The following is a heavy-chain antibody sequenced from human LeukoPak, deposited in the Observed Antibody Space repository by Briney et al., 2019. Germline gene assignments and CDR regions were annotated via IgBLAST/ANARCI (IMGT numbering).Heavy chain of an antibody. J-gene: IGHJ6*02. V-gene: IGHV3-30-3*01. CDR1: GFTFSTYA. CDR3: ARDFSSWDYYGMDV. CDR2: ISWNADRT. Sequence: GGSLRLSCAASGFTFSTYAIHWARQAPGKGLEWVAFISWNADRTYYAASVKGRFTISRDNSKSTVYLQMNSLKAEDTAVYYCARDFSSWDYYGMDVWGQGTTVTVSS. D-gene: IGHD2-2*01.